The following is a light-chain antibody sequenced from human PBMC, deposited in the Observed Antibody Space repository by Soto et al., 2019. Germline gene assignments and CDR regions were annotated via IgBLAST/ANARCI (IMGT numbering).Light chain of an antibody. J-gene: IGLJ2*01. CDR3: ETWDINTHVV. V-gene: IGLV4-60*02. CDR1: SGYSSYI. CDR2: LEGSGSY. Sequence: QPVLTQSSSASASLGSSVKLTCTLSSGYSSYIIAWHQQQPGKAPRYLMKLEGSGSYNQGSGVPDRFSGSSSGADRYLTISNLQFEDEADYYCETWDINTHVVFGGGTKVTVL.